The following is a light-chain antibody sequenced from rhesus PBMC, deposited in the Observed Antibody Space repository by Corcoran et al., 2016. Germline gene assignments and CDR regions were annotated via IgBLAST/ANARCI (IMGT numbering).Light chain of an antibody. V-gene: IGKV1-28*02. CDR2: AAS. Sequence: DIQMTQSPSSLSASVGDTVTITCRASQGISSYLNWFQQKQGKAPKLLIYAASSLESGVPSRFSGSGSGTDFTLTISSLQPEDFAIYYCQQHNSYPPTFGGGTKVEIK. J-gene: IGKJ4*01. CDR1: QGISSY. CDR3: QQHNSYPPT.